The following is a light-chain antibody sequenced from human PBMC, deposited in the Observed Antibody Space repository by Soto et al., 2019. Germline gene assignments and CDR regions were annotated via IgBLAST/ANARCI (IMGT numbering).Light chain of an antibody. CDR2: LDT. J-gene: IGLJ2*01. V-gene: IGLV3-1*01. CDR1: KLGDTY. CDR3: QAWDSTTGVV. Sequence: SSELTQPPSVSVSPGQTASITCSGDKLGDTYACWYQQKQGQSPVLVIYLDTKRPSGIPERFSGSNSGNTATLTIRGTQAMDEADYYCQAWDSTTGVVFGGGTKLTVL.